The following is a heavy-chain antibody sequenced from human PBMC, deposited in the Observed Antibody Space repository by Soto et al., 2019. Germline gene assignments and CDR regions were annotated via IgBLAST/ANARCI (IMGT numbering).Heavy chain of an antibody. CDR2: ISFDGSNK. D-gene: IGHD2-15*01. CDR3: AREMIPLILGGMSAMDV. V-gene: IGHV3-30*04. CDR1: KFTFRTYV. Sequence: QVQLVESGGGVVQPERSQRLSCAASKFTFRTYVMHWVRQAPGKGLEWVALISFDGSNKYYADSVKGRFTISRDNSKNTLYLQMNSLRPEDTAVYYFAREMIPLILGGMSAMDVWGQGTTVTVSS. J-gene: IGHJ6*02.